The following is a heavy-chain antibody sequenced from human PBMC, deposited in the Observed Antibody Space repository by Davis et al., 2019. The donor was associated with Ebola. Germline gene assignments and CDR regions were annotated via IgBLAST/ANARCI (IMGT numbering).Heavy chain of an antibody. V-gene: IGHV6-1*01. D-gene: IGHD5-18*01. Sequence: SQTLSLTCAISGDSVSSNSAAWNWLRQSPSRGLEWLGRTYYRSKWYNDYAVSVKSRITINPDTSKHQFSLQLNSVTPEETAVYYCTRARGYGQNWFDPWGQGTLVTVSS. J-gene: IGHJ5*02. CDR1: GDSVSSNSAA. CDR3: TRARGYGQNWFDP. CDR2: TYYRSKWYN.